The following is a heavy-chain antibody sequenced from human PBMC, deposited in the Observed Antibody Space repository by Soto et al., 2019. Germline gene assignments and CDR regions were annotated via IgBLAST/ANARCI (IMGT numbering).Heavy chain of an antibody. V-gene: IGHV1-69*13. D-gene: IGHD4-17*01. CDR1: GGTFSTYG. CDR3: ARELDPYYGGNSLSLDY. J-gene: IGHJ4*02. Sequence: QVQLVQSGAEVTKPGSSVKVSCKASGGTFSTYGMNWVRLAPGQGLEWMGGIIPKFGTTNYAQKFQGRVTITADESTNTAYMELNYLRSEDTAVYVCARELDPYYGGNSLSLDYWGQGTLVTVSS. CDR2: IIPKFGTT.